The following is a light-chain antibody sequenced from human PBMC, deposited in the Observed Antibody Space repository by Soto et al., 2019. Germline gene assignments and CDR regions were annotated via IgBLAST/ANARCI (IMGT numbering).Light chain of an antibody. Sequence: QSALTQPRSVSGSPRQSVTSSCTRTSSEVGGYSYVSWYQQHPGKAPKLMIYDVSKRPSGVPDRFSGSKSGNTASLTISGLQAEDEADYYCCSYAGSLVVFGGGTKLTVL. CDR2: DVS. CDR1: SSEVGGYSY. CDR3: CSYAGSLVV. J-gene: IGLJ2*01. V-gene: IGLV2-11*01.